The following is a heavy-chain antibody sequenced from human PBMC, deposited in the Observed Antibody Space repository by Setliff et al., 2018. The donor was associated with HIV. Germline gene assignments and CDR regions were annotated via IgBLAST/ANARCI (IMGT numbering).Heavy chain of an antibody. V-gene: IGHV4-59*04. CDR3: AAKKSGDYPFN. D-gene: IGHD4-17*01. CDR2: FYYSGST. J-gene: IGHJ4*02. Sequence: SETLSLTCSVSGDSIGTYYWNWIRQPPGKELEWIGSFYYSGSTYYNPSLKSRVTISLDTSKNQFSLKVGSVTAADTAVYYCAAKKSGDYPFNWGQGTQVTVSS. CDR1: GDSIGTYY.